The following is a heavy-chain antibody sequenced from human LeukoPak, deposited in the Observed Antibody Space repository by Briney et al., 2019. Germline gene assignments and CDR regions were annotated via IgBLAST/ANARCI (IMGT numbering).Heavy chain of an antibody. V-gene: IGHV3-7*01. CDR2: IQQDGSEK. J-gene: IGHJ4*02. CDR1: GFTFSSYW. CDR3: ARDGRTWATGSY. D-gene: IGHD1-14*01. Sequence: GGSLRLSCAASGFTFSSYWMSCLRQAPGKGLEWVANIQQDGSEKYYVDSVKGRFTISRDNAKDSLYLQMNSLRAEDTAVYYCARDGRTWATGSYWGQGTLVTVSS.